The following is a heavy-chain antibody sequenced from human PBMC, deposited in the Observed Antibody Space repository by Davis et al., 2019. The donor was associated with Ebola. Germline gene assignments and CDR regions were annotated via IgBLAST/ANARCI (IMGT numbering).Heavy chain of an antibody. CDR3: ASYRYCSSTSCYGDLYTDY. Sequence: SVKVSCKASGGTFSSYAISWVRQAPGQGLEWMGGIIPILGIANYAQKFQGRVTITADKSTSTAYMELSSLRSEDTAVYYCASYRYCSSTSCYGDLYTDYWGQGTLVTVSS. D-gene: IGHD2-2*01. J-gene: IGHJ4*02. CDR1: GGTFSSYA. V-gene: IGHV1-69*10. CDR2: IIPILGIA.